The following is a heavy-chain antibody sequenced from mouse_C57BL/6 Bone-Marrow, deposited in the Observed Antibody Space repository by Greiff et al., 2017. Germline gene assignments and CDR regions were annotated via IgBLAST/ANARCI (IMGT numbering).Heavy chain of an antibody. CDR2: ISDGGSYT. V-gene: IGHV5-4*01. CDR3: ARLASY. Sequence: EVHLVESGGGLVKPGGSLKLSCAASGFTFSSYAMSWVRQTPEKRLEWVATISDGGSYTYYPDNVKGRFTISRDNAKNNLYLQMSHLKSEDTAMYYCARLASYWGQGTLVTVSA. J-gene: IGHJ3*01. CDR1: GFTFSSYA.